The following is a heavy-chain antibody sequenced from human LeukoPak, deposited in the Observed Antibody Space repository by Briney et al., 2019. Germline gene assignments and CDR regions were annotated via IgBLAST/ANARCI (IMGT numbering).Heavy chain of an antibody. V-gene: IGHV4-39*07. D-gene: IGHD3-22*01. CDR1: GGSISSSSYY. CDR2: IYYSGST. CDR3: ALGPDYYDSSGYYGFGAFDI. J-gene: IGHJ3*02. Sequence: SETLPLTCTVSGGSISSSSYYWGWIRQPPGKGLEWIGSIYYSGSTYYNPSLKSRVTISVDTSKNQFSLKLSSVTAADTAVYYCALGPDYYDSSGYYGFGAFDIWGQGTMVTVSS.